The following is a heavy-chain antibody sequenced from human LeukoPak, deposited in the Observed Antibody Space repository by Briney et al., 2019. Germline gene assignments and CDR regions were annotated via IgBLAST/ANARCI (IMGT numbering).Heavy chain of an antibody. CDR3: ARDLMYCDTMSCYDGYFDY. J-gene: IGHJ4*02. Sequence: ASVKVSFKASGYSFINFGLSWVRQPPGQGLEWLGWISDYNHNTNYAQKFQGRVTMTIDTSTTTVYMELRSLRSDDTAIYYCARDLMYCDTMSCYDGYFDYWGQGTPVTVSS. D-gene: IGHD2-2*01. V-gene: IGHV1-18*01. CDR1: GYSFINFG. CDR2: ISDYNHNT.